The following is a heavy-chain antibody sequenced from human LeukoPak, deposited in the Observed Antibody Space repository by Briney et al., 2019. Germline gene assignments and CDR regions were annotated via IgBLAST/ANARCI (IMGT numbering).Heavy chain of an antibody. CDR3: ARGVVDTAMVTYYYYYYMDV. Sequence: SETLSLTCAVYGGSFSGYYWSWIRQPPGKGLEWIGEINHSGSTNYNPSLKSRVTISVDTSKNQFSLKLSSVTAADTAVYYCARGVVDTAMVTYYYYYYMDVWGKGTTVTVSS. J-gene: IGHJ6*03. V-gene: IGHV4-34*01. D-gene: IGHD5-18*01. CDR2: INHSGST. CDR1: GGSFSGYY.